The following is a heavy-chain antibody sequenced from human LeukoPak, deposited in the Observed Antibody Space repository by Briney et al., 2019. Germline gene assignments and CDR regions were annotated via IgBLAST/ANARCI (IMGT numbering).Heavy chain of an antibody. CDR1: GGSISSGGYY. Sequence: PSETLSLTCTVSGGSISSGGYYWSWIRQHPGKGLEWIGYIYYSGTTNYNPSLKSRVTISVDTSKNQCSLRLSSVTAADTAVYYCARGRFTGVAPYDYWGQGTLVTVSS. CDR2: IYYSGTT. V-gene: IGHV4-61*08. D-gene: IGHD2-21*01. J-gene: IGHJ4*02. CDR3: ARGRFTGVAPYDY.